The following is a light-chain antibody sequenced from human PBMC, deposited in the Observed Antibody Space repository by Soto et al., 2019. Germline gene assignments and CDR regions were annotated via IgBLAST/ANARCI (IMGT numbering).Light chain of an antibody. J-gene: IGKJ2*01. CDR3: QQSYSTLPYT. Sequence: DLPMTQSPSSLSASVGDRVTITCRASQTISSYLNWYQQKPGRAPRLLIYAASSLQSGVPSRFSGSGSGTDFTLTIGSLQPEDFATYYCQQSYSTLPYTFGQGTKLEIK. CDR1: QTISSY. CDR2: AAS. V-gene: IGKV1-39*01.